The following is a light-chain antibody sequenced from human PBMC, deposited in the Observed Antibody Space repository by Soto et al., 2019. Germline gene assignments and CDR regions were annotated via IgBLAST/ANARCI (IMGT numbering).Light chain of an antibody. CDR2: GAS. V-gene: IGKV3-20*01. CDR1: QSFSSSY. Sequence: EVVLTRCPGTLSLSPGERATLSCRASQSFSSSYLAWYQQKPGQAPRLLIYGASSRATGIPDRFSGSGSGTDFTLTISRTEPEDFAVYYWQQYGSSPWTFGQGTKV. J-gene: IGKJ1*01. CDR3: QQYGSSPWT.